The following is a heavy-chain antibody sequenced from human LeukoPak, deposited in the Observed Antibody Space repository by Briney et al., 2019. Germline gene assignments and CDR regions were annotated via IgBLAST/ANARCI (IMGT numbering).Heavy chain of an antibody. V-gene: IGHV4-59*01. D-gene: IGHD5-24*01. CDR3: ARVIRDGYNNAFDI. CDR2: IYYSGST. Sequence: SETLSLTCTVSGGSISSYYWSWIRQPPGKGLEWIGYIYYSGSTNYNPSLKSRVTISVDTSKNQFSLKLSSATAADTAVYYCARVIRDGYNNAFDIWGQGTMVTVSS. J-gene: IGHJ3*02. CDR1: GGSISSYY.